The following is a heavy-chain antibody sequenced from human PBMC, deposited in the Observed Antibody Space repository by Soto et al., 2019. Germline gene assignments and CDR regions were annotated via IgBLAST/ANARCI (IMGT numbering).Heavy chain of an antibody. D-gene: IGHD2-15*01. V-gene: IGHV4-39*07. CDR1: GDSISSSNYY. Sequence: SETLSLTCTVSGDSISSSNYYLGWIRQPPGKGLEWIGSMYNGGSTYYNPSLKSRVTISVGTSKNQFSLKLSSVTAADTAVYYCARGVGYCSGGSCYVAMGYDYWGQGTLVTVS. J-gene: IGHJ4*02. CDR3: ARGVGYCSGGSCYVAMGYDY. CDR2: MYNGGST.